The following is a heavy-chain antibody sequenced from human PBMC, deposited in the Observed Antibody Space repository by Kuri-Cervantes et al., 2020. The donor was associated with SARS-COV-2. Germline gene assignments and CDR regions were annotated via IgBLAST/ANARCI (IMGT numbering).Heavy chain of an antibody. CDR3: AREYYYDSSGYYYTRYYYYYGMDV. D-gene: IGHD3-22*01. CDR1: GGSFSGYY. V-gene: IGHV4-34*01. CDR2: INHSGST. Sequence: ESLKTSCAVYGGSFSGYYWSWIRQPPGKGLEWIGEINHSGSTNYNPSLKSRVTISVDTSKNQFSLKLSSVTAADTAVYYCAREYYYDSSGYYYTRYYYYYGMDVWGQGTTVTVSS. J-gene: IGHJ6*02.